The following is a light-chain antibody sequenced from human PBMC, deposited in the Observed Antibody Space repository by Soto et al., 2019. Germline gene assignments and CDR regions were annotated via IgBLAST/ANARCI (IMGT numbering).Light chain of an antibody. V-gene: IGKV1-33*01. CDR1: QGIDNW. Sequence: DIQMTQSPSSVSASVGDRVTISCRASQGIDNWLAWYQQKPGKAPKLLIYDASNLETGVPSRFSGSGSGTDFTFTISSLQPEDIATYYCQQYDNLPTWTFGQGTRLEI. J-gene: IGKJ5*01. CDR2: DAS. CDR3: QQYDNLPTWT.